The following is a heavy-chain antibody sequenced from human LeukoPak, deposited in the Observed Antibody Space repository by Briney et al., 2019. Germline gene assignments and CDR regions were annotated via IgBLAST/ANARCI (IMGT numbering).Heavy chain of an antibody. V-gene: IGHV3-30*03. D-gene: IGHD3-22*01. CDR1: GFSFNNYA. J-gene: IGHJ4*02. CDR2: ISYDGGDK. CDR3: ARELGYYDSSVDY. Sequence: GGSLRLSCAASGFSFNNYAMYWVRQAPGKGLEWVALISYDGGDKYYAESMKGRITISRDNAKNSLYLQMNSLRAEDTAVYYCARELGYYDSSVDYWGQGTLVTVSS.